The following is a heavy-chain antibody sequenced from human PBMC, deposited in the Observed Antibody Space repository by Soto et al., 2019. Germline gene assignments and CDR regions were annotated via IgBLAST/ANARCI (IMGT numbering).Heavy chain of an antibody. D-gene: IGHD3-3*01. CDR1: GGSISSSSYY. V-gene: IGHV4-39*01. J-gene: IGHJ4*02. CDR2: IYYSGST. CDR3: ARRITIFGVVIFDY. Sequence: SETLSLTCTVSGGSISSSSYYWGWIRQPPGKGLEWIGSIYYSGSTFYNPSLKSRVTLSVDTSKNQFSLKLSSVTAADTVVYYCARRITIFGVVIFDYWGQGTLVTVSS.